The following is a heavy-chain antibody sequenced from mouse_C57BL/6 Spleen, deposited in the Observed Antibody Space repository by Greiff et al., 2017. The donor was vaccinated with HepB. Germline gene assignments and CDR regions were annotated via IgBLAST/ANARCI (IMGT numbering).Heavy chain of an antibody. CDR2: IDPETGGT. CDR3: TSGGGTTVGAQDAMDY. D-gene: IGHD1-1*01. Sequence: VQLQQSGAELVRPGASVTLSCKASGYTFTDYEMHWVKQTPVHGLEWIGAIDPETGGTAYNQKFKGKAILTADKSSSTAYMELRSLTSEDSAVYYCTSGGGTTVGAQDAMDYWGQGTSVTVSS. J-gene: IGHJ4*01. CDR1: GYTFTDYE. V-gene: IGHV1-15*01.